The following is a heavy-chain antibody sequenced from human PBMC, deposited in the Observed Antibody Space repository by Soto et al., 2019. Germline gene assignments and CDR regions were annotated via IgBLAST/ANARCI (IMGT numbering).Heavy chain of an antibody. V-gene: IGHV3-33*01. Sequence: QVQLVESGGGVVQPGRSLRLSCAASGFTFSSYGMHWVRQAPGKGLEWVAVIWYDGSNKYYADSVKGRITISRDNSKNTLYLQMNSLRAEDTAVYYCARGRDSGYDRGYFDYWGQGTLVTVSS. D-gene: IGHD5-12*01. CDR3: ARGRDSGYDRGYFDY. CDR1: GFTFSSYG. J-gene: IGHJ4*02. CDR2: IWYDGSNK.